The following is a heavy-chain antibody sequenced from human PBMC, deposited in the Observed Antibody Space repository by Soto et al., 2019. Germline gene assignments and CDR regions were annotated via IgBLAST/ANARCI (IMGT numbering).Heavy chain of an antibody. D-gene: IGHD2-21*02. V-gene: IGHV1-3*01. CDR3: ARSIVVVTALDY. J-gene: IGHJ4*02. CDR2: INAGNGNT. CDR1: GYTFTSYA. Sequence: QVQLVQSGAEVKKPGASVKVSCKAYGYTFTSYAMHWVRQAPGQRLEWMGWINAGNGNTKYSQKFQGRVTITRDTSASTAYMELSSLRSEDMAVYYCARSIVVVTALDYWGQGTLITVSS.